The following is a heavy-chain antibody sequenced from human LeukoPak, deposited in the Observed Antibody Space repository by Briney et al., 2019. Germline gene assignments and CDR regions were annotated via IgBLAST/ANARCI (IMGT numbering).Heavy chain of an antibody. V-gene: IGHV3-33*01. D-gene: IGHD4-17*01. CDR2: IWYDGSNR. J-gene: IGHJ4*02. Sequence: GGSLRLSCAASGFTFRGNGMHWVRQAPGKGLEWVAIIWYDGSNRYYADSVKGRFTISRDNSKNTLFLQMNSLTAEDTAVYYCARDQGTSVTAMVGGHFDYWGPGTLVTVST. CDR1: GFTFRGNG. CDR3: ARDQGTSVTAMVGGHFDY.